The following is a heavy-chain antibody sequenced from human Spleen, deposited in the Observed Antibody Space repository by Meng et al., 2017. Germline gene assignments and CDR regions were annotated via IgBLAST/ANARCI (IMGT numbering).Heavy chain of an antibody. CDR3: AVFSSGWGPFDC. D-gene: IGHD6-19*01. CDR1: CGSIRSSNW. J-gene: IGHJ4*01. CDR2: IYHLGST. V-gene: IGHV4-4*02. Sequence: QVRLQESGPGLVKPSGTLSLTCAVSCGSIRSSNWWSWVRQPPGKGLEWIGEIYHLGSTNYNPSLKSRVTISVDKSKTQFSLKVTSVTAADTAVYYCAVFSSGWGPFDCWGQGTLVTVSS.